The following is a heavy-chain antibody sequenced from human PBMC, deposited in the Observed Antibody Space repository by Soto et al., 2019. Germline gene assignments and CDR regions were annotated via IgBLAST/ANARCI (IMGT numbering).Heavy chain of an antibody. J-gene: IGHJ4*02. D-gene: IGHD3-10*01. CDR2: IYYSGST. Sequence: QLQLQESGPGLVKPSETLSLTCTVSGGSISSSSYYWGWIRQPPGKGLEWIGSIYYSGSTYYNPSLKSRVTISVDTSKNQFSLKLSSVTAADTAVYYCARLSRGSGSYYGYWGQGTLVTVSS. CDR3: ARLSRGSGSYYGY. CDR1: GGSISSSSYY. V-gene: IGHV4-39*01.